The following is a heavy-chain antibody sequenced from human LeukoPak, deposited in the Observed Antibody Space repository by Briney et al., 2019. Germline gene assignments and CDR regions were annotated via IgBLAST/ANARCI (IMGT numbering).Heavy chain of an antibody. V-gene: IGHV4-39*07. D-gene: IGHD3-10*01. J-gene: IGHJ4*02. CDR3: ATIGSSGTWAFDY. CDR2: IYSSGST. Sequence: SETLSLTCTVSGGSISSVSYNWGWIRQPPGKGLEWIGSIYSSGSTYYNPSLKSRVTISVDTSKNQFSLKLTSLTAADTAVYYCATIGSSGTWAFDYWGQGTLVTVSS. CDR1: GGSISSVSYN.